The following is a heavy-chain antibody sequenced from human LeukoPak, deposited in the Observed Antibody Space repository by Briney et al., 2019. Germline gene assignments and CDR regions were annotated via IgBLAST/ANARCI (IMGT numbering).Heavy chain of an antibody. D-gene: IGHD3-9*01. V-gene: IGHV4-31*03. J-gene: IGHJ4*02. Sequence: SQTLSLTCTVSGGSISSGGYYWSWIRQHPGKGLEWIGYIYYSGSTYYNPSLKSRVTISVDTSKNQFSLKLSSVTAADTAVYYCASRNDILTGYVFDFWGQGTLVTVSS. CDR2: IYYSGST. CDR3: ASRNDILTGYVFDF. CDR1: GGSISSGGYY.